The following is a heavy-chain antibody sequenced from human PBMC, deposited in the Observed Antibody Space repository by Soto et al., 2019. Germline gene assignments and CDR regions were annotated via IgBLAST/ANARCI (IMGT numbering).Heavy chain of an antibody. V-gene: IGHV3-30*18. J-gene: IGHJ6*02. CDR3: AKDREGKNYYGMDV. CDR2: ISDDGSKK. D-gene: IGHD1-26*01. Sequence: QVQLVESGGGVAQPGRSLRLSCAASGFTFSTYGMHWVRQAPGKGMEWVAVISDDGSKKNYVDSVKGRFTISRDNSKNTLYLQRNSLRGEDTAVYYCAKDREGKNYYGMDVWGQGTTVTVSS. CDR1: GFTFSTYG.